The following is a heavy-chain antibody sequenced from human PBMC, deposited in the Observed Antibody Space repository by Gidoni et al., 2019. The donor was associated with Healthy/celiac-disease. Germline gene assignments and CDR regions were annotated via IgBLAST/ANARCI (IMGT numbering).Heavy chain of an antibody. Sequence: QLQLQESGTGLVKPSETLSLTCTVSGGSIRSSSYYWGWIRQPPGKGLEWIGSINYSGSTYYNPSLKSRVTISVDTSKNQFSLKLSSVTAADTAVYYCARTNVLRFLDPVTMGYYYGMDVWGQGTTVTVSS. CDR1: GGSIRSSSYY. J-gene: IGHJ6*02. CDR3: ARTNVLRFLDPVTMGYYYGMDV. V-gene: IGHV4-39*01. CDR2: INYSGST. D-gene: IGHD3-3*01.